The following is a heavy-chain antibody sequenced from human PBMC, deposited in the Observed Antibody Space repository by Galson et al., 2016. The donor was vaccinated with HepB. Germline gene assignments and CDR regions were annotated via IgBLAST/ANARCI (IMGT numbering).Heavy chain of an antibody. V-gene: IGHV1-18*01. CDR1: GYSFTSNG. Sequence: SVKVSCKASGYSFTSNGISWVRQAPGQGLEWIGWISANSGNTNYAHKFQGRVTMTRDTSTSTAYMELRSQRHDDAAVYYCARGTYSSPVVGMDVWGQGTTVTVSS. J-gene: IGHJ6*02. D-gene: IGHD5-18*01. CDR2: ISANSGNT. CDR3: ARGTYSSPVVGMDV.